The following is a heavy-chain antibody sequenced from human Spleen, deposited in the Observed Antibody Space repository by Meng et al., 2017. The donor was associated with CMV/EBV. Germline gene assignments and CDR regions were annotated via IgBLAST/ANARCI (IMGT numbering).Heavy chain of an antibody. CDR1: GFTFSTFA. CDR2: ISYDGGNE. Sequence: ASGFTFSTFAIHWARQAPGKGPEWVAVISYDGGNESYADSAKGRFTISRDNSKNMLYLHMNSLRAEDTAVYYCVRDHRRISSFLDYWGQGTLVTVSS. V-gene: IGHV3-30*04. J-gene: IGHJ4*02. D-gene: IGHD3-3*02. CDR3: VRDHRRISSFLDY.